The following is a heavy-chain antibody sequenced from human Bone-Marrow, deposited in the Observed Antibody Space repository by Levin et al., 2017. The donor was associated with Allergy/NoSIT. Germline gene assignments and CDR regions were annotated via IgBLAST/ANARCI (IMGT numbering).Heavy chain of an antibody. CDR1: GFTFYTYT. J-gene: IGHJ6*02. CDR2: MSSSSSYT. Sequence: GESLKISCAASGFTFYTYTMNWVRQAPGKGLEWVSSMSSSSSYTSYADSVKGRFTISRDNAKNSLYLQMNSLRVEDTAVYYCARDLTSGWYERNYYYGMDVWGQGTTVTVSS. D-gene: IGHD6-19*01. V-gene: IGHV3-21*01. CDR3: ARDLTSGWYERNYYYGMDV.